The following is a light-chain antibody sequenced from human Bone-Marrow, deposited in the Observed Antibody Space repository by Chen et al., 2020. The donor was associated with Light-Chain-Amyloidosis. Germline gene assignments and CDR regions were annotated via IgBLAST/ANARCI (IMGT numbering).Light chain of an antibody. Sequence: VMTQSPVALSVSPGDTATLSCRASQSIRGNLAGYQQRPGQAPRLRIYGASARATGIPARFSGSGFETDFTLTISTIQSEDCAVYYCQQYNNWPLTFGQGTRVDIK. CDR1: QSIRGN. CDR2: GAS. CDR3: QQYNNWPLT. J-gene: IGKJ1*01. V-gene: IGKV3-15*01.